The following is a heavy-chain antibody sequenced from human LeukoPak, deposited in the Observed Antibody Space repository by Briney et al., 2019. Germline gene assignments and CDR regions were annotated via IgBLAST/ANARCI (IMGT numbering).Heavy chain of an antibody. Sequence: GGSLRLSCAASGFTVSSHYMSWVRQAPGKGLEWVSVIYSGAGTSYADSVQGRFTISRDNSKNTLYLQMNSLRVEDTAVYYCARDRGFSSSWRLFVYWGQGSLVTVSS. D-gene: IGHD6-13*01. V-gene: IGHV3-66*02. CDR1: GFTVSSHY. J-gene: IGHJ4*02. CDR2: IYSGAGT. CDR3: ARDRGFSSSWRLFVY.